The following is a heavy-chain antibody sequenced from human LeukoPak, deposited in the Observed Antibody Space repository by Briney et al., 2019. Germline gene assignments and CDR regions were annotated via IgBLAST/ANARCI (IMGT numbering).Heavy chain of an antibody. CDR1: GGSFSGYY. CDR3: ARDSSRIVGATNPDY. CDR2: INHSGST. D-gene: IGHD1-26*01. Sequence: SETLSLTCAVYGGSFSGYYWSWIRQPPGKGLEWIGEINHSGSTNYNPSLKSRVTISVDTSKNQFSLKLSSVTAADTAVYYCARDSSRIVGATNPDYWGQGTLVTVSS. J-gene: IGHJ4*02. V-gene: IGHV4-34*01.